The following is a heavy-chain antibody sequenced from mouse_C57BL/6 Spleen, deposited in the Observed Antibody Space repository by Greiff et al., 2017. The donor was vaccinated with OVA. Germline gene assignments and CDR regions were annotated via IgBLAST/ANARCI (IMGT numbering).Heavy chain of an antibody. Sequence: QVQLKESGAELVKPGASVKMSCKASGYTFTSYWITWVKQRPGQGLEWIGDIYPGSGSTNYNEKFKSKATLTVDTSSSTAYMQLSSLTSEDSAVYYCAKEAPWDGWYFDVWGTGTTVTVSS. CDR3: AKEAPWDGWYFDV. V-gene: IGHV1-55*01. CDR1: GYTFTSYW. CDR2: IYPGSGST. D-gene: IGHD4-1*01. J-gene: IGHJ1*03.